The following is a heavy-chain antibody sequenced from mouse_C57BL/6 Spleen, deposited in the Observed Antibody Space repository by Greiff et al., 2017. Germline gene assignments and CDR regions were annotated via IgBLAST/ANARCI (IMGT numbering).Heavy chain of an antibody. CDR3: TRRGTYYLAY. CDR2: IDPETGGT. Sequence: QVQLQQSGAELVRPGASVTLSCKASGYTFTDYEMHWVKQTPVHGLEWIGAIDPETGGTAYNQKFKGKAILTADKSSSTAYMELRSLTSEDSAVYYCTRRGTYYLAYWGQGTLVTVSA. J-gene: IGHJ3*01. CDR1: GYTFTDYE. D-gene: IGHD1-1*01. V-gene: IGHV1-15*01.